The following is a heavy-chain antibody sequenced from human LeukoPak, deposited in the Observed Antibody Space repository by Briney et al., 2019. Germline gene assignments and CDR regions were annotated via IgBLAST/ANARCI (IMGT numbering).Heavy chain of an antibody. Sequence: GASVKVSCKASGYTFTSYGISWVRQAPGQGLEWMGWISAYNGNTSYAQKLQGRVTMTTDTSTSTAYMELRSLRSDDTAVYYCARGYSSSWYRGVLDYWGQGTLVTVSS. CDR3: ARGYSSSWYRGVLDY. V-gene: IGHV1-18*01. J-gene: IGHJ4*02. CDR1: GYTFTSYG. CDR2: ISAYNGNT. D-gene: IGHD6-13*01.